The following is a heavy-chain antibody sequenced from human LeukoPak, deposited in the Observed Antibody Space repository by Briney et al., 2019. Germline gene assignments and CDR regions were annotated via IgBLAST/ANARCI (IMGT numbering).Heavy chain of an antibody. CDR1: GGTFSSYA. CDR2: IIPIFGTA. V-gene: IGHV1-69*05. J-gene: IGHJ4*02. CDR3: ARDPFSLSRYYDSSPDDGVDY. Sequence: SVKVSCKASGGTFSSYAISWVRQAPGQGLEWMGGIIPIFGTANYAQKFQGRVTITTDESTSTAYMELSSLRSEYTAVYYCARDPFSLSRYYDSSPDDGVDYWGQGTLVTVSS. D-gene: IGHD3-22*01.